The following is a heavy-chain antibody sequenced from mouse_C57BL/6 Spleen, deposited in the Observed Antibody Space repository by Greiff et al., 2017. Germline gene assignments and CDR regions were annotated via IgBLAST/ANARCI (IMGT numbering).Heavy chain of an antibody. J-gene: IGHJ2*01. CDR3: ARQGTPVAYNVYFDY. Sequence: EVKLVESGGDLVKPGGSLKLSCAASGFTFSSYGMSWVRQTPDKRLEWVATISSGGSYTYYPDSVKGRFTISRDNAKNTLYLQMSSLKSEDTAMYYCARQGTPVAYNVYFDYWGQGTTLTVSS. CDR1: GFTFSSYG. CDR2: ISSGGSYT. D-gene: IGHD1-1*01. V-gene: IGHV5-6*02.